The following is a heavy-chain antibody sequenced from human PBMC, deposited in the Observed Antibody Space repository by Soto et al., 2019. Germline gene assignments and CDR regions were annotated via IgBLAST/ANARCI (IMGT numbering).Heavy chain of an antibody. D-gene: IGHD3-3*01. CDR3: ARTLEWSQFDP. J-gene: IGHJ5*02. V-gene: IGHV4-39*07. Sequence: PSETLSLTCTVSGGSISTSSSSWGWIRHPPGKGLEWLGSIYYLGNTYYNPSLKSRVTISVDTSKNQFSLKLSSVTAADTAVYYCARTLEWSQFDPWAQGTLVTVSS. CDR2: IYYLGNT. CDR1: GGSISTSSSS.